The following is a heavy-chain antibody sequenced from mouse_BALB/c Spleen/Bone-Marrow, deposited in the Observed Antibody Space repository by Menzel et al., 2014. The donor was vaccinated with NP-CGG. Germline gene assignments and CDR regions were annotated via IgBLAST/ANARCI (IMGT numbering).Heavy chain of an antibody. J-gene: IGHJ2*01. CDR2: INPNNGNT. Sequence: QVQLQQSGAELVKLGDLVKLSCMALGYTFTSYYMSWVKQRPGQGLEWFGGINPNNGNTNFSETFRSKATLTVDKSSSTAYMQLGDLTSEDSAVYYCTRRDYWGQGTTLTVSS. CDR3: TRRDY. V-gene: IGHV1S81*02. CDR1: GYTFTSYY.